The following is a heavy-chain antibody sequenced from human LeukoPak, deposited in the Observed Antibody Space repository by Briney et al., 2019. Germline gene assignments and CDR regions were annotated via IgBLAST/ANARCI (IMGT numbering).Heavy chain of an antibody. D-gene: IGHD4-17*01. CDR1: GASIRSYY. CDR3: ARALDYGDYEWFDP. CDR2: MYNSGRT. J-gene: IGHJ5*02. Sequence: PSETLSLTCTVSGASIRSYYWSWIRQPPGKGLEWIGNMYNSGRTNYDPSLKSRVTISVDTSKNQFSLKVNSVTAADTAVYYCARALDYGDYEWFDPWDQGTLVTVSS. V-gene: IGHV4-59*01.